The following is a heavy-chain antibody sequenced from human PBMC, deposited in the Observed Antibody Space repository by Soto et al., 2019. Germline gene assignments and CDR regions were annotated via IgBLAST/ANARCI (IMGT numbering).Heavy chain of an antibody. V-gene: IGHV3-33*01. J-gene: IGHJ6*02. Sequence: PGGSLRLSCAASGFTFSDYGMHCVRQAPGKGLEWVAVLWYDGNNKYYTDSVKGRFTISRDNSKSTLYLQMNSLRAEDTAVYYCARDAIPGIAVATYGMAVWGQGTTGTVS. CDR2: LWYDGNNK. CDR1: GFTFSDYG. CDR3: ARDAIPGIAVATYGMAV. D-gene: IGHD6-19*01.